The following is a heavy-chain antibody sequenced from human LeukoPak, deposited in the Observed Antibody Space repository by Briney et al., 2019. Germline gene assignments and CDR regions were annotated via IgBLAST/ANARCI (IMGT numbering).Heavy chain of an antibody. CDR3: TRDGDTAMVRFAFDI. V-gene: IGHV3-49*03. CDR1: GFTFGDYA. J-gene: IGHJ3*02. CDR2: IRSKAYGGTT. D-gene: IGHD5-18*01. Sequence: GGSLRLSCTASGFTFGDYAMSWFRQAPGKGLEWVGFIRSKAYGGTTEYAASVKGRFTISRDDSKSIAYLQMNSLKTEDTAVYYCTRDGDTAMVRFAFDIWGQGTMVTVSS.